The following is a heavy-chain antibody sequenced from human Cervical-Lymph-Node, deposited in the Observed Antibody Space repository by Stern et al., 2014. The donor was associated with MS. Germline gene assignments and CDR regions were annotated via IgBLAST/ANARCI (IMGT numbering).Heavy chain of an antibody. Sequence: MQLVESGGGLVKPGGSLRLSCAASGFTFSGYYMSWSRQAPGRGLEWISYISGSGSTIFYADSVKGRFTISRDNAKNSLYLQMNSLRAEDTAVYYCARDPYYYGMDVWGQGTTVTVSS. CDR3: ARDPYYYGMDV. J-gene: IGHJ6*02. CDR2: ISGSGSTI. CDR1: GFTFSGYY. V-gene: IGHV3-11*01.